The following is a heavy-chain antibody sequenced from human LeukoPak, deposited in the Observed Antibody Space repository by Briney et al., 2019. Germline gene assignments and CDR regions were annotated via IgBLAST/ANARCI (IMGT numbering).Heavy chain of an antibody. CDR3: AREWSGSGYYPSNWFDP. D-gene: IGHD3-22*01. Sequence: ASVKVSCKASGYTFTCYYMHWVRQAPGQGLEWMGWINPNSGGTNYAQKFQGRVTMTRDTSISTAYMELSRLRSDDTAVYYCAREWSGSGYYPSNWFDPWGQGTLVTVSS. CDR1: GYTFTCYY. V-gene: IGHV1-2*02. CDR2: INPNSGGT. J-gene: IGHJ5*02.